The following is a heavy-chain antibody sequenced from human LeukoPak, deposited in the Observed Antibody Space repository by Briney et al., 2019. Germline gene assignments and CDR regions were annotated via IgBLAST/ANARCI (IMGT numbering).Heavy chain of an antibody. V-gene: IGHV3-53*01. CDR3: AKLVGSGSGSYLDY. J-gene: IGHJ4*02. CDR2: IYSGGST. Sequence: GGSLRLSCAASGFTVSNNYMRWVRQAPGKGLEWVSLIYSGGSTYYADSVKGRFTISRDNSKNTLYLQMNSLRADDTAVYYCAKLVGSGSGSYLDYWGQGTLVTVSS. D-gene: IGHD3-10*01. CDR1: GFTVSNNY.